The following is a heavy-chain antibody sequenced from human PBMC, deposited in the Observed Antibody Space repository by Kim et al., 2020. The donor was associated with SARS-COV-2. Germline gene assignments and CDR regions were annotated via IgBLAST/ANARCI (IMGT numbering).Heavy chain of an antibody. V-gene: IGHV3-30-3*01. CDR2: ISYDGSNK. CDR3: ASVVVTAILEYWFYY. J-gene: IGHJ4*02. CDR1: GFTFSSYA. Sequence: GGSLRLSCAASGFTFSSYAMHWVRQAPGKGLEWVAVISYDGSNKYYADSVKGRFTISRDNSKNTLYLQMNSLRAEDTAVYYCASVVVTAILEYWFYYWGQGTLVTVSS. D-gene: IGHD2-21*02.